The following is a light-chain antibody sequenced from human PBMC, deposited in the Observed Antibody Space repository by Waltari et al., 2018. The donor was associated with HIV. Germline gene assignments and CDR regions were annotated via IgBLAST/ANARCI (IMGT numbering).Light chain of an antibody. CDR2: GNN. J-gene: IGLJ1*01. Sequence: QSVLTQPPSVSGAPGQRVTPPCPGSSSNTRAGLDVHGSQQLPGTAPKVLIFGNNNRPSGVPDRFSSFKSGTSASLAITGLQDEDEADYYCQSYDSSLSGHVFGSGTKVTVL. CDR3: QSYDSSLSGHV. V-gene: IGLV1-40*01. CDR1: SSNTRAGLD.